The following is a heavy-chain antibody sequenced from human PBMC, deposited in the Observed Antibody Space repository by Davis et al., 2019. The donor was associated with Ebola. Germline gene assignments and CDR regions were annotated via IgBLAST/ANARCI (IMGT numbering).Heavy chain of an antibody. V-gene: IGHV4-34*01. D-gene: IGHD6-6*01. CDR3: ARDRIAVRPFDY. CDR1: GGSFSGYY. Sequence: MPGGSLRLSCAVYGGSFSGYYWSWIRQPPGKGLEWIGEINHSGSTNYNPSLKSRVTISVDTSKNQFSLKLSSVTAADTAVYYCARDRIAVRPFDYWGQGTLVTVSS. CDR2: INHSGST. J-gene: IGHJ4*02.